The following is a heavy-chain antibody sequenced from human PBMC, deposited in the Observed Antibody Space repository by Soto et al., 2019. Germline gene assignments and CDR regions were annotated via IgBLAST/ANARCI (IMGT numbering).Heavy chain of an antibody. Sequence: ELQLVESGGGLVKPGGSLRLSCAASGFTFSSYSMNWVRQAPGKGLEWVSSISGSSTYIYYADSVKGRFTISRENAKNSLYLQMNSLRAEDTAVYYCASLWDGDYVPDAFDIWGQGTMVTVSS. CDR2: ISGSSTYI. CDR3: ASLWDGDYVPDAFDI. V-gene: IGHV3-21*01. CDR1: GFTFSSYS. D-gene: IGHD4-17*01. J-gene: IGHJ3*02.